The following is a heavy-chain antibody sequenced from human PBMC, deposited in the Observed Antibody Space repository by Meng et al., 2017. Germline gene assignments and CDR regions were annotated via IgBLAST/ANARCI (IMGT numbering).Heavy chain of an antibody. CDR2: IYHSGST. CDR3: ARWSIYCSGGSCYSFDY. J-gene: IGHJ4*02. CDR1: GGSISSSNW. V-gene: IGHV4-4*02. Sequence: QEAGPGMVNPSGTLSLTCAVSGGSISSSNWWSWVRQPPGKGLEWIGEIYHSGSTNYNPSLKSRVTISVDKSKNQFSLKLSSVTAADTAVYYCARWSIYCSGGSCYSFDYWGQGTLVTVSS. D-gene: IGHD2-15*01.